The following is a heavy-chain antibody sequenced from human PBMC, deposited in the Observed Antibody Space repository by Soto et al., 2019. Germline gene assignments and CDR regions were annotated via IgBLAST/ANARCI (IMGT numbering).Heavy chain of an antibody. CDR2: INPNSGGT. V-gene: IGHV1-2*04. CDR3: GRAPATKNKWFDP. Sequence: ASVKVSCKASGYTFTGYYMHWVRQASGQGRECMGWINPNSGGTNSAQKLQGWVTMTRDTAISTAYMELSRLRSDDTAMYYCGRAPATKNKWFDPWAQGTLVNVSS. J-gene: IGHJ5*02. CDR1: GYTFTGYY. D-gene: IGHD5-12*01.